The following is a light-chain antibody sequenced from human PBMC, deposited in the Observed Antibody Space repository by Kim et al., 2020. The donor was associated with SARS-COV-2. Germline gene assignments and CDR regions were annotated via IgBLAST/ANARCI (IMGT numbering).Light chain of an antibody. CDR1: KLGDKY. CDR2: QDS. CDR3: QAWDSSTVV. Sequence: VSPGQTASITCSGDKLGDKYACWYQQNPGQSPVVVIHQDSKRPSGIPERFSGSNSGNTATLTISGTQAMDEADYYCQAWDSSTVVFGGGTQLTVL. J-gene: IGLJ2*01. V-gene: IGLV3-1*01.